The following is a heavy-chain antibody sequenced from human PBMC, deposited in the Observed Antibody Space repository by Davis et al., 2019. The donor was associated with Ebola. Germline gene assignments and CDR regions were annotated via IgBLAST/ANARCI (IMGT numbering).Heavy chain of an antibody. Sequence: ESLKISCAASGFTFSSYWMSWIRQPPGKGLEWIGEINHSGSTNYNPSLKSRVTISVDTSKNQFSLKLSSVTAADTAVYYCARETSSSWYLWGQGTLVTVSS. V-gene: IGHV4-34*01. CDR2: INHSGST. J-gene: IGHJ4*02. D-gene: IGHD6-13*01. CDR3: ARETSSSWYL. CDR1: GFTFSSYW.